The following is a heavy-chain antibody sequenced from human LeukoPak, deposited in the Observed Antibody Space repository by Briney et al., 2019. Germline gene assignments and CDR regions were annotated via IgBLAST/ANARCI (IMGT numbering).Heavy chain of an antibody. CDR3: AREPRGVYYYYGMDV. D-gene: IGHD3-10*01. CDR1: GYTFTSYG. CDR2: ISAYNGNT. J-gene: IGHJ6*02. Sequence: EASVTVSFKASGYTFTSYGISWVRQAPGQGLEWMGWISAYNGNTNYAQKLQGRVTMTTDTSTSTAYMELRSLRSDDTAVYYCAREPRGVYYYYGMDVWGQGTTVTVSS. V-gene: IGHV1-18*01.